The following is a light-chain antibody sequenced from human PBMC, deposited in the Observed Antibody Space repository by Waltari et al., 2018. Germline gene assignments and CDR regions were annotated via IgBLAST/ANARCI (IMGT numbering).Light chain of an antibody. CDR1: KLGDKY. CDR3: LAWDSSTAWV. J-gene: IGLJ3*02. Sequence: SYELTQPPSVSVSPGQTASITCSGDKLGDKYASWYQHKPGQSPVLVIYQDTKRPSGIPERFSGSNSGNTATLTISGTQGMDEADYYCLAWDSSTAWVFGGGTKLTVL. V-gene: IGLV3-1*01. CDR2: QDT.